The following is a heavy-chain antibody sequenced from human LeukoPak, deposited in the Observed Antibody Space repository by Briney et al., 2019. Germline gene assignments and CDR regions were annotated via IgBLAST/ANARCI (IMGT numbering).Heavy chain of an antibody. CDR3: ARVDYGDYVAAVDL. D-gene: IGHD4-17*01. J-gene: IGHJ3*01. CDR1: GFTFSSNW. CDR2: ISRDGSST. V-gene: IGHV3-74*01. Sequence: PGGSLRLSCAASGFTFSSNWMHWVRQAPGKGLVWVSRISRDGSSTSYADSVKGRFTISRDNAKNTLYLQMNSVRAEDTAVYYCARVDYGDYVAAVDLWGQGTMVTVSS.